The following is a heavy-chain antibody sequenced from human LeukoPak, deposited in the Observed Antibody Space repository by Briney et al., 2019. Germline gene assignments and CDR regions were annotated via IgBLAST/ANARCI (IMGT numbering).Heavy chain of an antibody. D-gene: IGHD2-15*01. J-gene: IGHJ4*02. CDR1: GFTFSSYA. CDR2: ISYDGSNK. Sequence: PGGSLRLSCAASGFTFSSYAMHWVRQAPGKGLEWVAVISYDGSNKYYADSVKGRFTISRDNSKNTLYLQMNSLRAEDTAVYYCARVPYCSGDSCYWRLIDYWGQGTLVTVSS. CDR3: ARVPYCSGDSCYWRLIDY. V-gene: IGHV3-30*04.